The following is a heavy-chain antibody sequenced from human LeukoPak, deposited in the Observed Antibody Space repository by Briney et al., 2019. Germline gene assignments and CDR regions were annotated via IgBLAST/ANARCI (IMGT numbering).Heavy chain of an antibody. D-gene: IGHD2-15*01. V-gene: IGHV3-7*01. CDR2: IKQDGSEK. J-gene: IGHJ5*02. CDR3: AKDPTRPIVLVVAAPNWFDP. Sequence: TGGSLRLSCATSGFTFSSYAMNWVRQAPGKGLEWVANIKQDGSEKYYVDSVQGRLTISRDNAKNSLFLQMNSLRVEDTAVYYCAKDPTRPIVLVVAAPNWFDPWGQGTLVTVSS. CDR1: GFTFSSYA.